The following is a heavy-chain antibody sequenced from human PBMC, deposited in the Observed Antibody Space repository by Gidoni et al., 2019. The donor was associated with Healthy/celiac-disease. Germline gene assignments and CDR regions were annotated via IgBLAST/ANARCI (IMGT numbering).Heavy chain of an antibody. Sequence: EVQLLESGGGLVQPGGSLRLSCAASGFTFSSYAMSWVRPPPGKGLEWVSAISGSGGSTYYADSVKGRFTISRDNSKNTLYLQMNSLRAEDTAVYYCAKDGISRKDAFDIWGQGTMVTVFS. D-gene: IGHD1-26*01. CDR1: GFTFSSYA. CDR2: ISGSGGST. J-gene: IGHJ3*02. V-gene: IGHV3-23*01. CDR3: AKDGISRKDAFDI.